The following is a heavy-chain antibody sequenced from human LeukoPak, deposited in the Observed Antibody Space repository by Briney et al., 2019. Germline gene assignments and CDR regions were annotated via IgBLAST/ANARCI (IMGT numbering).Heavy chain of an antibody. D-gene: IGHD4-17*01. J-gene: IGHJ4*02. CDR1: GFTFSSYA. Sequence: PGGSLRLSCAASGFTFSSYAMSWVRQAPGKGLEWVSAISGSGGSTYYADSAKGRFTISRDNSKSTLYLQMNSLRAEDTAVYYCAKDKDGDRYPFDYWGQGTLVTVSS. V-gene: IGHV3-23*01. CDR2: ISGSGGST. CDR3: AKDKDGDRYPFDY.